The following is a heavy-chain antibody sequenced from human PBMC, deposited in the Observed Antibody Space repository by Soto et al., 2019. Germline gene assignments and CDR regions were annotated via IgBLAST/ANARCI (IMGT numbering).Heavy chain of an antibody. CDR2: IFSNYEK. CDR3: ARINDSLTGFDF. CDR1: GFARSNARMG. J-gene: IGHJ4*02. Sequence: QVTLKESGPVLVKPTKTLTLTCTVSGFARSNARMGVSWIRQPPGKALQWLPHIFSNYEKYYSTSLNSRRTIYQDTSKRRVGLTMTNMDPVDTATYYGARINDSLTGFDFWGQGTMVTFSS. D-gene: IGHD3-9*01. V-gene: IGHV2-26*01.